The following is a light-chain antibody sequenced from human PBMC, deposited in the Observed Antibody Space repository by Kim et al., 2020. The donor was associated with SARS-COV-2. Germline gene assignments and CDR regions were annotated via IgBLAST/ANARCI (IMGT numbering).Light chain of an antibody. J-gene: IGKJ2*01. CDR3: QQYNNWPDT. CDR1: QSVSSN. CDR2: GAS. Sequence: SVSPGERATLSCRASQSVSSNLAWYQQKPGQAPRLLIYGASTGATGIPARFSGSWSGTEFTLTISSLQSEDFAVYYCQQYNNWPDTFGQGTKLEI. V-gene: IGKV3-15*01.